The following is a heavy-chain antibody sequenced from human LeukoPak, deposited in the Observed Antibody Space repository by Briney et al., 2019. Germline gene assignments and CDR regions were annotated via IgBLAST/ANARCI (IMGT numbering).Heavy chain of an antibody. Sequence: SETLSLTCTVSGGSISSGGYYWSWIRQHPGKGLEWIGYIYYSGSTYYNPSLKSRVTISVDTSKNQFSLKLSSVTAADTAVYYCARDTSLYGDYGAGFDYWGRGTLVTVSS. J-gene: IGHJ4*02. CDR3: ARDTSLYGDYGAGFDY. CDR2: IYYSGST. D-gene: IGHD4-17*01. CDR1: GGSISSGGYY. V-gene: IGHV4-31*03.